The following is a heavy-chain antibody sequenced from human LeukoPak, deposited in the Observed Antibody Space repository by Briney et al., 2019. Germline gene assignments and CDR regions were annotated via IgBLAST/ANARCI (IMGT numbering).Heavy chain of an antibody. D-gene: IGHD2-15*01. CDR2: INPNSGGT. J-gene: IGHJ4*02. Sequence: GASVKVSCKASGYTFTGYYMHWVRQAPGQGLEWIGWINPNSGGTNYAQKFQGRVTMTRDTSISTAYMELSRLRSDDTAVYYCARTKDCSGGSCYFGGLDYWGQGTLVTVSS. V-gene: IGHV1-2*02. CDR1: GYTFTGYY. CDR3: ARTKDCSGGSCYFGGLDY.